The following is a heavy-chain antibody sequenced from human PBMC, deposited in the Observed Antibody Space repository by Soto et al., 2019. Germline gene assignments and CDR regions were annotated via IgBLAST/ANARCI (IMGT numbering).Heavy chain of an antibody. V-gene: IGHV1-46*01. J-gene: IGHJ4*02. CDR2: INPSIGST. CDR3: GRLYRGSRFDY. CDR1: GYTFSTYN. D-gene: IGHD1-26*01. Sequence: ASVKVSCKASGYTFSTYNMYWVRQAPGQGLEWMGVINPSIGSTNYAQKFQGRVIMTRDTSTSTVYMELSTLRSDDTAVYSCGRLYRGSRFDYWGQGTLVTVSS.